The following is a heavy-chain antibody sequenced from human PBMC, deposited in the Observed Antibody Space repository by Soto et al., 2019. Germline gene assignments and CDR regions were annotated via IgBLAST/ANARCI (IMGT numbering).Heavy chain of an antibody. CDR1: GFTFSSYG. CDR2: ISYDGTNK. D-gene: IGHD6-19*01. Sequence: GGSLRLSCAASGFTFSSYGIHWVRQAPGKGLEWVAVISYDGTNKYYADSVKGRFTISRDNSKNTLYLQMNSLSAGDTAVYYCAKSLSSSGWYSFDYWGQGTLVTVSS. CDR3: AKSLSSSGWYSFDY. V-gene: IGHV3-30*18. J-gene: IGHJ4*02.